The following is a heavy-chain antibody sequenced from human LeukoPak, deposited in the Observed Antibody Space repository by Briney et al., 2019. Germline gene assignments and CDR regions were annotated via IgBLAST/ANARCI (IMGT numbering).Heavy chain of an antibody. J-gene: IGHJ4*02. Sequence: SVKVSCKASGGTFSRYAISWVRQAPGQGLEWMGGIIPIFGTANYAQKFQGRVTITTDESTSTAYMELSSLRSEDTAVYYCARDKISSSWSRSYYFDYWGQGTLVTVSS. D-gene: IGHD6-13*01. V-gene: IGHV1-69*05. CDR3: ARDKISSSWSRSYYFDY. CDR2: IIPIFGTA. CDR1: GGTFSRYA.